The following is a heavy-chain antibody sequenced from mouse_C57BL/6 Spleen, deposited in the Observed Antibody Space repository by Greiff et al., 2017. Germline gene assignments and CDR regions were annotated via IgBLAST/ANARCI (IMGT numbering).Heavy chain of an antibody. J-gene: IGHJ2*01. D-gene: IGHD2-4*01. CDR2: ISYDGSN. V-gene: IGHV3-6*01. CDR3: ASIYDYDGGYYFDY. CDR1: GYSITSGYY. Sequence: VQLKESGPGLVKPSQSLSLTCSVTGYSITSGYYWNWIRQFPGNKLEWMGYISYDGSNNYNPSLKNRISITRDPSKNQFFLKLNSVTTEDTATYYCASIYDYDGGYYFDYWGQGTTLTVSS.